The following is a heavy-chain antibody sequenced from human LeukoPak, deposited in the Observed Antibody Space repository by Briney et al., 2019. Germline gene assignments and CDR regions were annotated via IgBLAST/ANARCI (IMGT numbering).Heavy chain of an antibody. CDR2: IWSDGSTK. D-gene: IGHD6-13*01. CDR3: ARGQPPSYYDMDV. V-gene: IGHV3-33*01. J-gene: IGHJ6*02. CDR1: GFTFSSYG. Sequence: GGSLRLSRAASGFTFSSYGMHWVRQAPGKGLEWVAVIWSDGSTKYYADSVKGRFTISRDNSKNTLYLQMNSLRAEDTAVYYCARGQPPSYYDMDVWGQGTTVTVSS.